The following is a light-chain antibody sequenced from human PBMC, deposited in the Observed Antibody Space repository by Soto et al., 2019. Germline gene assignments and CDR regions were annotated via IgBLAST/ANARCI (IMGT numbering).Light chain of an antibody. CDR2: DAS. Sequence: DSQMTQSPSTVSASVGDRVTITCRASQSISSWLAWYQQKPGKAPKLLIYDASSLESGVPSRFSGSGSGTELTLTISSLQPDDFATYYCQQYNSYSPTFGQGTKVEIK. CDR1: QSISSW. J-gene: IGKJ1*01. V-gene: IGKV1-5*01. CDR3: QQYNSYSPT.